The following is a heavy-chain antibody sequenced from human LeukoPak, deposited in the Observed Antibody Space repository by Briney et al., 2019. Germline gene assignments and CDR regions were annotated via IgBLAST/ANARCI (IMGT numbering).Heavy chain of an antibody. Sequence: SVKVSCKASGYTFTSYGISWVRQAPGQGLEWMGRIIPILGIANYAQKFQGRVTITADKSTSTAYMELSSLRSEDTAVYYCARDRPGGYYNHDAFDIWGQGTMVTVSS. V-gene: IGHV1-69*04. CDR1: GYTFTSYG. CDR3: ARDRPGGYYNHDAFDI. D-gene: IGHD3-10*01. CDR2: IIPILGIA. J-gene: IGHJ3*02.